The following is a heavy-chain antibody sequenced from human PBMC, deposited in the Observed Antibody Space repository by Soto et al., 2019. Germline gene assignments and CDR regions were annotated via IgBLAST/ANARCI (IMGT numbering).Heavy chain of an antibody. CDR2: INPNSGGT. V-gene: IGHV1-2*04. Sequence: ASVKVSCKASGYTFTGYYMHWVRQAPGQGLEWMGWINPNSGGTNYAQKFQGWVTMTRDTSISTAYMELSRLRSDDTAVYYCAREVTPVAGYYGMEVWGQGTTVIVSS. CDR3: AREVTPVAGYYGMEV. CDR1: GYTFTGYY. J-gene: IGHJ6*01. D-gene: IGHD2-21*02.